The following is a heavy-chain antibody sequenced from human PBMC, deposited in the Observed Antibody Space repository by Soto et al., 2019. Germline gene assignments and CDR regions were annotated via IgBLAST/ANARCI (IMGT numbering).Heavy chain of an antibody. V-gene: IGHV3-74*01. CDR2: MNPEETTT. CDR1: GFTFITFW. CDR3: AKGGPEPFEF. Sequence: XGSLRLSCDASGFTFITFWMHGVRQAPGEGLVWVSRMNPEETTTNYADSVRGRFTISRDNAKNTLFLQMNSLRPEDTAVYYCAKGGPEPFEFCGQGTMVTVSS. D-gene: IGHD1-26*01. J-gene: IGHJ4*02.